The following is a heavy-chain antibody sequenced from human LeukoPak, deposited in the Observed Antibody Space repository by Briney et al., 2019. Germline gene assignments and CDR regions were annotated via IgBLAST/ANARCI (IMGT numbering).Heavy chain of an antibody. CDR2: FDPEDGET. J-gene: IGHJ4*02. CDR3: VTDLNYDILTGYAMG. D-gene: IGHD3-9*01. V-gene: IGHV1-24*01. CDR1: GYTLTELS. Sequence: ASVKVSCKVSGYTLTELSMHWVRQAPGKGLEWMGGFDPEDGETIYAQKFQGRVTMIEDTSTDTAYMELSSLRSEDTAVYYCVTDLNYDILTGYAMGWGQGTLVTVSS.